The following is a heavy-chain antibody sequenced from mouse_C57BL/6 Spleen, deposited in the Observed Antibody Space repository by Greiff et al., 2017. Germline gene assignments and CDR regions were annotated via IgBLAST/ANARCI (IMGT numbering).Heavy chain of an antibody. CDR2: IDPETGGT. J-gene: IGHJ3*01. V-gene: IGHV1-15*01. CDR1: GYTFTDYE. CDR3: TGIWDGAY. Sequence: QVQLKESGAELVRPGASVTLSCKASGYTFTDYEMHWVKQTPVHGLEWIGAIDPETGGTAYNQKFKGKAILTADKSSSTAYMELRSLTSEDSAVYYCTGIWDGAYWGQGTLVTVSA. D-gene: IGHD4-1*01.